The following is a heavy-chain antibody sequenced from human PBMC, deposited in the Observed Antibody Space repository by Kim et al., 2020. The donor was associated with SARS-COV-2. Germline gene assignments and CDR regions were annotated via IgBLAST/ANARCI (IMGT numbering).Heavy chain of an antibody. J-gene: IGHJ5*02. CDR2: IYYSGST. CDR3: ARETESRFDP. CDR1: GGSISSYY. Sequence: SETLSLTCTVSGGSISSYYWSWIRQPPGKGLEWIGYIYYSGSTNYNPSLKSRVTISVDTSKNQFSLKLSSVTAADTAVYYCARETESRFDPWGQGTLVTV. V-gene: IGHV4-59*13.